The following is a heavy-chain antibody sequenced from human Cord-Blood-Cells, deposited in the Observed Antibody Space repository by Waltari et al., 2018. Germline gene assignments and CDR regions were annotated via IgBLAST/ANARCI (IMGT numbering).Heavy chain of an antibody. Sequence: EVQLVESGGGLVQPGGSLRLSCAASGFPFSTYEMNWVRQAPGKGLEWVSYISSSGSTIYYADSVKGRFTISRDNAKNSLYLQMNSLRAEDTAVYYCARVGSYYYFDYWGQGTLVTVSS. V-gene: IGHV3-48*03. CDR1: GFPFSTYE. J-gene: IGHJ4*02. CDR3: ARVGSYYYFDY. CDR2: ISSSGSTI. D-gene: IGHD1-26*01.